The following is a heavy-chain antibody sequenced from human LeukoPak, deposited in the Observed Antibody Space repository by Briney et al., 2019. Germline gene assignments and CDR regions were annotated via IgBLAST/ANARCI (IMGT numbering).Heavy chain of an antibody. Sequence: GGSLRLSCVASGFTFSNYAMSWVRQAPGKGLERVSGIVNSGGSTYYADSVRGRLTISRDNSKKTVYLQMSSLRGDDTAIYYCAKDRAGYSYGMFDSWGQGTLVTVSS. CDR1: GFTFSNYA. D-gene: IGHD5-18*01. CDR2: IVNSGGST. CDR3: AKDRAGYSYGMFDS. V-gene: IGHV3-23*01. J-gene: IGHJ4*02.